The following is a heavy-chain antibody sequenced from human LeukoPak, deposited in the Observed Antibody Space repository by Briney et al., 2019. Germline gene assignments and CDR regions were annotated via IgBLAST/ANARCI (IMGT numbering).Heavy chain of an antibody. D-gene: IGHD1-26*01. V-gene: IGHV3-7*01. Sequence: GGSLRLSCAASGTTFDSHYMTWVRQTPEKGLEWVANINQDGSKKNYVDSVKGRFTISRDNAKKSLYLQMNSLRAEDTAVYYCASAAGWESAYWGQGTLVTVSS. CDR2: INQDGSKK. J-gene: IGHJ4*02. CDR3: ASAAGWESAY. CDR1: GTTFDSHY.